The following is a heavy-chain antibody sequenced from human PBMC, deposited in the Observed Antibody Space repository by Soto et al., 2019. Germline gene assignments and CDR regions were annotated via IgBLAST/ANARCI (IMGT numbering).Heavy chain of an antibody. D-gene: IGHD5-18*01. CDR2: ISTYNGNT. J-gene: IGHJ4*02. Sequence: QVQLVQSGAEVKKLGASVKVSCKASGYTFTSYSISWVRQAPGQGLEWMGWISTYNGNTYHARKLQGRVTMTTDTSTSTAYMELRSLRSDDTAVYYCARDVGYGLIDYWGQGTLVTVSS. CDR1: GYTFTSYS. CDR3: ARDVGYGLIDY. V-gene: IGHV1-18*01.